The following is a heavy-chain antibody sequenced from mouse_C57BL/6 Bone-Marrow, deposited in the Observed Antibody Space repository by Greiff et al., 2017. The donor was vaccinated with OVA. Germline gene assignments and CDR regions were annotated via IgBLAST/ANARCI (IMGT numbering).Heavy chain of an antibody. CDR2: IHPNSGST. D-gene: IGHD2-1*01. CDR1: GYTFTSYW. CDR3: ARECNGDYYAMDY. V-gene: IGHV1-64*01. Sequence: QVQLQQPGAELVKPGASVKLSCKASGYTFTSYWMHWVKQRPGQGLEWIGMIHPNSGSTNYNEKFKSKATLTVDKSSSTAYMQLSSLTSEDSAVYYCARECNGDYYAMDYWGQGTSVTVSS. J-gene: IGHJ4*01.